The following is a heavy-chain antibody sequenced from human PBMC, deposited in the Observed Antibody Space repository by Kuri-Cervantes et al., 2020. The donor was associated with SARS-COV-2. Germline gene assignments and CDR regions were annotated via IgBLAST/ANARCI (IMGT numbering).Heavy chain of an antibody. CDR1: GFTFSSYG. J-gene: IGHJ6*02. CDR3: ARQPDRRYGMDV. V-gene: IGHV3-33*01. Sequence: GESQKISCAASGFTFSSYGMHWVRQAPGKGLEWVTVIWYDGSNKYYADSVKGRFTISRDNSKNTLYLQMNSLRAEDTAVYYCARQPDRRYGMDVWGQGTTVTVSS. CDR2: IWYDGSNK.